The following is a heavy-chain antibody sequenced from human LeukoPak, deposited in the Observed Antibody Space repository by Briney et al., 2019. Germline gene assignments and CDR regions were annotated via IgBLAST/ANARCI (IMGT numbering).Heavy chain of an antibody. CDR1: GFTFTSYS. CDR2: TSDRGDYT. D-gene: IGHD1-7*01. J-gene: IGHJ4*02. Sequence: GGSLRLCCAASGFTFTSYSMSWVRQAPGKGLEWVSGTSDRGDYTYYADSVKGRFTISSDSSKNTLFLQMNSLRAEDTALYFCARKAQYNGHYPLDYWGQGTLVTVSS. V-gene: IGHV3-23*01. CDR3: ARKAQYNGHYPLDY.